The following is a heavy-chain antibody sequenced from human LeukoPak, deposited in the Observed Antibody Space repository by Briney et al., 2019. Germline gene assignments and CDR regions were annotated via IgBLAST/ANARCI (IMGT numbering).Heavy chain of an antibody. CDR1: GFIFSSYW. Sequence: GGSLRLSCAASGFIFSSYWMHWVRHAPGKGLEWVSYISSSGSTIYYADSVKGRFTISRDNAKNSLYLQMNSLRAEDTAVYYCAELGITMIGGVWGKGTTVTISS. D-gene: IGHD3-10*02. V-gene: IGHV3-48*03. CDR3: AELGITMIGGV. CDR2: ISSSGSTI. J-gene: IGHJ6*04.